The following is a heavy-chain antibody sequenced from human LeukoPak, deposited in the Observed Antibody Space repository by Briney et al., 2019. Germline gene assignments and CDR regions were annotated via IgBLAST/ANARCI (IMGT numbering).Heavy chain of an antibody. Sequence: PGGSLRLSCAASGFTFSSYAMSWVRQAPGKGLERVSAISGSGGSTYYADSVKGRFTISRDNSKNTLYLQMNSLRAEDTAVYYCAKDQYYYYDSSGSYHGAPFEYWGQGALVTVSA. CDR1: GFTFSSYA. V-gene: IGHV3-23*01. CDR3: AKDQYYYYDSSGSYHGAPFEY. CDR2: ISGSGGST. D-gene: IGHD3-22*01. J-gene: IGHJ4*02.